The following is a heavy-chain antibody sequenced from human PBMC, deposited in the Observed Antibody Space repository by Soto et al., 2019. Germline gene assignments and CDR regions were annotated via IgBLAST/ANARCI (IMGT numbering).Heavy chain of an antibody. D-gene: IGHD6-13*01. J-gene: IGHJ6*02. Sequence: QVQLVQSGAEVKKPGASVKVSCKASGYSFTSYYMHWARQAPGQGLEWMGIMNPSGGSTSYAQKFQGRVTMTRDTSTSTVYMELSSLRSEDTAVYYCARTGYSSSWYKYYYGMDVWGQGTTVTVSS. CDR3: ARTGYSSSWYKYYYGMDV. CDR2: MNPSGGST. V-gene: IGHV1-46*01. CDR1: GYSFTSYY.